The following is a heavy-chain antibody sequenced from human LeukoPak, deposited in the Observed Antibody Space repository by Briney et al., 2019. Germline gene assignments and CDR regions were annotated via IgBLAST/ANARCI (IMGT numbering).Heavy chain of an antibody. J-gene: IGHJ4*02. D-gene: IGHD3-16*01. CDR3: ARHNDRSFGGLDY. CDR1: GYSFTIYY. Sequence: ASVKVSCKASGYSFTIYYLHWLRQAPGQGLEWMGWINPDTGGTYYAQKFKGRVTISRDTSINTAYMEVSRLTSDDTAVYYCARHNDRSFGGLDYWGQGTLVTVSS. CDR2: INPDTGGT. V-gene: IGHV1-2*02.